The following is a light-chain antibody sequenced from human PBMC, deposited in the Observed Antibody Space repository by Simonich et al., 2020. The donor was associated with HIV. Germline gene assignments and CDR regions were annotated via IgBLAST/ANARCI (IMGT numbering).Light chain of an antibody. Sequence: DIQLTKYPSTLSASVGDIVTITCRASQGINNCLAWYQQKPGKAPKFLIYAASSLQSGVPSRYSGSGSGTDFTLTISSLQPEDFATYYCQQANSFLGITVGQGTRLEIK. CDR1: QGINNC. CDR2: AAS. V-gene: IGKV1-12*01. J-gene: IGKJ5*01. CDR3: QQANSFLGIT.